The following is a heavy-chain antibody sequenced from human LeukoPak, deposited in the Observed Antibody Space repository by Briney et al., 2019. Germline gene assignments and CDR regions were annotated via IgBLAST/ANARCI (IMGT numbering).Heavy chain of an antibody. Sequence: SETLSLTCTVAGGSINSYYWSWIRQPPGKGLEWIGYISYSGRTNYNPSLTSRVNISVDTSKNQFSLKLTSVTAADTAVYYCARSIAVAGNDAFDIWGRGTMVTVSS. J-gene: IGHJ3*02. V-gene: IGHV4-59*01. D-gene: IGHD6-19*01. CDR3: ARSIAVAGNDAFDI. CDR2: ISYSGRT. CDR1: GGSINSYY.